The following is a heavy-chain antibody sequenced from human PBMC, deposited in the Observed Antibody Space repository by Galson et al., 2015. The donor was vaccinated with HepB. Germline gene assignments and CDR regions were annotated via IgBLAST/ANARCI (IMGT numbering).Heavy chain of an antibody. CDR1: GFTFSSYG. CDR3: AKPYDFWSGAFDY. V-gene: IGHV3-30*18. CDR2: ISYDGSNK. D-gene: IGHD3-3*01. Sequence: SLRLSCAASGFTFSSYGMHRVRQAPGKGLEWVAVISYDGSNKYYADSVKGRFTISRDNSKNTLYLQMNSLRAEDTAVYYCAKPYDFWSGAFDYWGQGTLVTVSS. J-gene: IGHJ4*02.